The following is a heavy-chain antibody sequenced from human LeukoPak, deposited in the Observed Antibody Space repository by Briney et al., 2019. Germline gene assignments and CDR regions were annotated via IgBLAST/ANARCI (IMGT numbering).Heavy chain of an antibody. CDR2: IYYSGST. J-gene: IGHJ4*02. CDR1: GGSFSGYY. V-gene: IGHV4-34*01. Sequence: PSETLSLTCAVYGGSFSGYYWGWIRQPPGKGLEWIGNIYYSGSTYYNASLQSRVTISIETSKNQFSLRLNSVTAADTAMYYCAKSGGYGLIDYWGQGTLVTVSS. CDR3: AKSGGYGLIDY. D-gene: IGHD1-26*01.